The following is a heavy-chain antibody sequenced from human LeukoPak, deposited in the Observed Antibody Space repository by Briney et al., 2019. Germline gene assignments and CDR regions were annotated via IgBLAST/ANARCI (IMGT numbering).Heavy chain of an antibody. CDR2: IHSGGTT. Sequence: GGSLRLSCAASGFTFSSYAMSWVRQAPGKGLEWVSVIHSGGTTYYVDSVKGRFIISRDNSKNTLFLQMNSLRVEDTAVYYCARYEYQLLGAFDIWGQGTMVTVSS. J-gene: IGHJ3*02. CDR3: ARYEYQLLGAFDI. CDR1: GFTFSSYA. V-gene: IGHV3-66*01. D-gene: IGHD2-2*01.